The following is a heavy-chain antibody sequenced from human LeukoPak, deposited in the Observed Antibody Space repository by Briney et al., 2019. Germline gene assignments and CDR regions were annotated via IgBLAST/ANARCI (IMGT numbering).Heavy chain of an antibody. J-gene: IGHJ4*02. V-gene: IGHV3-30*04. Sequence: GGSLRLSCAASGFPFSSYAMHWVRQTPGKGLEWVAVISFDGRNKHYTDSVEGQFTISRDNSKNTLYLQMDSLRVDDTAVYYCARRYCSGGSCCSDYWGQGTLVTVSS. CDR3: ARRYCSGGSCCSDY. CDR2: ISFDGRNK. D-gene: IGHD2-15*01. CDR1: GFPFSSYA.